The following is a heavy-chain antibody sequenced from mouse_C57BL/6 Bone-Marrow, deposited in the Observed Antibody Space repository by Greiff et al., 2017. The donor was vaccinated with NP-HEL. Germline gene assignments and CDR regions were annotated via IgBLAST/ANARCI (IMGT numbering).Heavy chain of an antibody. CDR1: GFNIKDDY. D-gene: IGHD5-1-1*01. V-gene: IGHV14-4*01. CDR3: TTIPRFDY. J-gene: IGHJ2*01. CDR2: IDPENGDT. Sequence: VQLKESGAELVRPGASVKLSCTASGFNIKDDYMHWVKQRPEQGLEWIGWIDPENGDTEYASKFQGKATITADTSSNTAYLQLSSLTSEDTAVYYCTTIPRFDYWGQGTTLTVSS.